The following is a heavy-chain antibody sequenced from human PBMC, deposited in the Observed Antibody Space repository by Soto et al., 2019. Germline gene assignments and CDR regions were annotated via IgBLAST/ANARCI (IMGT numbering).Heavy chain of an antibody. Sequence: SETLSLTCTVSGGSISSYYWSWIRQPPGKGLEWIGYIYYSGSTNYNPSLKSRVTISVDTSKNQFSLKLSSVTAADTAVYYCARQGLIDGDYDFWSGYYTDSFWFDPWGQGTLVTSPQ. CDR1: GGSISSYY. CDR3: ARQGLIDGDYDFWSGYYTDSFWFDP. D-gene: IGHD3-3*01. V-gene: IGHV4-59*08. J-gene: IGHJ5*02. CDR2: IYYSGST.